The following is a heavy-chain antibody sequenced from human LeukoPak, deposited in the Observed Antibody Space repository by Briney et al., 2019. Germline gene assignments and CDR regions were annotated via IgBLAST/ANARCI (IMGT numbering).Heavy chain of an antibody. CDR2: IYSGGST. V-gene: IGHV3-66*01. CDR1: GFTVSSNY. J-gene: IGHJ4*02. D-gene: IGHD3-22*01. CDR3: ASLVYYDSSGYGDY. Sequence: GGSLRLSCAASGFTVSSNYMSWVRQAPGKGLEWVSVIYSGGSTYYADSVKGRFTISRDNSKNTLYLQMNSLRAEDTAVYYCASLVYYDSSGYGDYWGQGTLVTVSS.